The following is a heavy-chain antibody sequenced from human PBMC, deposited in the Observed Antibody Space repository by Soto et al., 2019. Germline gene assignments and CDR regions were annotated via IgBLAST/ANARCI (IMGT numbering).Heavy chain of an antibody. CDR3: AKNGQPPYYYYGLEV. CDR2: ISGYNGDT. V-gene: IGHV1-18*01. CDR1: GYTFTRYG. J-gene: IGHJ6*02. Sequence: SVKVSCKASGYTFTRYGISWVRQAPGPGLEWMRWISGYNGDTNYAQKFQDRVSMTIHTSTGTAYMELRSLISDDTAIYYCAKNGQPPYYYYGLEVWGQGTKVTV. D-gene: IGHD2-8*01.